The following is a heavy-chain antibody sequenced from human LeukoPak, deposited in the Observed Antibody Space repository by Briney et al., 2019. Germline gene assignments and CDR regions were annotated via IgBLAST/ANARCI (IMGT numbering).Heavy chain of an antibody. J-gene: IGHJ1*01. CDR1: GFTFSSYG. Sequence: GGSLRLSCAASGFTFSSYGMHWVRQAPGKGLEWVAFIRYDGSNKYYADSVKGRFTISRDNSKNTLYLQMNSLRAEDTAVYYCAKAVVPAATREYFQHWGQGTLVTVSS. CDR2: IRYDGSNK. D-gene: IGHD2-2*01. V-gene: IGHV3-30*02. CDR3: AKAVVPAATREYFQH.